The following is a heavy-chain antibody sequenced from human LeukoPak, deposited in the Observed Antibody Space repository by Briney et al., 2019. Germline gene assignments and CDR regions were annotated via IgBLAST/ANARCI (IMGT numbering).Heavy chain of an antibody. D-gene: IGHD2-2*01. CDR1: GFTFSSYA. V-gene: IGHV3-48*01. CDR2: ISSSSSTI. Sequence: GGSLRLSCAASGFTFSSYAMSWVRQAPGKGLEWVSYISSSSSTIYYADSVKGRFTISRDNSKNTLYLQMNSLRAEDTAVYYCARDGNIVVVPAAMNYYYYYMDVWGKGTTVTVSS. J-gene: IGHJ6*03. CDR3: ARDGNIVVVPAAMNYYYYYMDV.